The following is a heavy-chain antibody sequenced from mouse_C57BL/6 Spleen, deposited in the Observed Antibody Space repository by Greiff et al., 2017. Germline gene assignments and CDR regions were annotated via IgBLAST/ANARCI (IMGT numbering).Heavy chain of an antibody. CDR1: GYTFTSYW. CDR3: ARWYYGSSPYYAMDY. CDR2: IHPNSGST. D-gene: IGHD1-1*01. V-gene: IGHV1-64*01. Sequence: QVQLQQPGAELVKPGASVKLSCKASGYTFTSYWMHWVKQRPGQGLEWIGMIHPNSGSTNYNEKFKSKATLTVDKSSSTAYMQLSSLTSEDSAVYYCARWYYGSSPYYAMDYWGQGTSVTVSS. J-gene: IGHJ4*01.